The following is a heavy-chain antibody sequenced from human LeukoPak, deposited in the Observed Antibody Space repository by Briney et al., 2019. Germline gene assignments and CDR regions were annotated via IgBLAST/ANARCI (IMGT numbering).Heavy chain of an antibody. J-gene: IGHJ2*01. CDR2: LYSGSDT. V-gene: IGHV3-53*01. CDR1: GFTISTNY. Sequence: GGSLRLSCAASGFTISTNYMNWVRQAPGKGLEWVSILYSGSDTYYADSVEGRFIISRDCSKNTLSLQMNDLRVEDTAVYYCARVGDHFHWYLDLWGRGTLVTVSS. CDR3: ARVGDHFHWYLDL. D-gene: IGHD3-3*02.